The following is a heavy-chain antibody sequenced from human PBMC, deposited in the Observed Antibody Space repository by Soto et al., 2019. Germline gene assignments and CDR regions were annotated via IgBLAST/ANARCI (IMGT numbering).Heavy chain of an antibody. J-gene: IGHJ4*02. D-gene: IGHD3-10*01. CDR2: VNPIVGMS. CDR1: GGTFNFYT. V-gene: IGHV1-69*02. Sequence: QVQLVQSGAAVMKPGSSVRVSCTTSGGTFNFYTINWVRQAPGQGLEWVGRVNPIVGMSNSAQKFQGRVTITADKSTNIAYMDLTRLKTEDTAVYYCVTSYGSGSTHFDSWGQGTLVTVSS. CDR3: VTSYGSGSTHFDS.